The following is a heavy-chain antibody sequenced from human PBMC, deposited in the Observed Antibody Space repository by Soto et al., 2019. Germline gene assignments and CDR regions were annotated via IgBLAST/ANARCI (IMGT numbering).Heavy chain of an antibody. J-gene: IGHJ6*02. V-gene: IGHV4-31*03. D-gene: IGHD2-21*01. CDR1: GGSISSGGYY. Sequence: QVQLQESGPGLVKPSQTLSLTCTVSGGSISSGGYYWSWIRQHPGKGLEWIGYIYYSGSTYYNPSLKSRVTISVDTSKNQFSLKLSSVNAADKAVYYCAASCVGCGGCNSYGMDVWGQGTTVTVSS. CDR2: IYYSGST. CDR3: AASCVGCGGCNSYGMDV.